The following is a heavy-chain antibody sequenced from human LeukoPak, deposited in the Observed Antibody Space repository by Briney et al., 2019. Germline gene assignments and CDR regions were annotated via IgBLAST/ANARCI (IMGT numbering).Heavy chain of an antibody. CDR1: GGSFSGYY. Sequence: PSETLSLTCAVYGGSFSGYYWSWIRQPPGKGLEWIGEINHSGSTNYNPSLKSRVTISVDTSKNQFSLKLSSVTAADTAVYYCARDCSSTSCYYVDYWGQGTLVTVSS. J-gene: IGHJ4*02. CDR3: ARDCSSTSCYYVDY. D-gene: IGHD2-2*01. V-gene: IGHV4-34*01. CDR2: INHSGST.